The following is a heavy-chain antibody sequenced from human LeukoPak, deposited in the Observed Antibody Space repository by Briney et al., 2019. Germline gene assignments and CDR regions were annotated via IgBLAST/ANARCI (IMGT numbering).Heavy chain of an antibody. V-gene: IGHV3-7*05. J-gene: IGHJ4*02. CDR1: GFTFSGYW. CDR2: IKQGGSEK. D-gene: IGHD4-23*01. Sequence: PGGSLRLSCAASGFTFSGYWMSWVRQAPGKGLEWVANIKQGGSEKYYVDSVKGRFTISRDNAKNSLYLQMNSLRAEDTAVYYCARDRGGRGSTVVTPFDYWGQGTLVTVSS. CDR3: ARDRGGRGSTVVTPFDY.